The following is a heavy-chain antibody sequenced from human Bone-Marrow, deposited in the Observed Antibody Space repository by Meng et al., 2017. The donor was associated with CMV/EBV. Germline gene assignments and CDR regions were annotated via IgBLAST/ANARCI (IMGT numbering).Heavy chain of an antibody. CDR3: AREHCSGGDCLWFGP. CDR2: TYFSSKWYN. V-gene: IGHV6-1*01. Sequence: SVSSNSATWNWITQSPSRGLEWLRRTYFSSKWYNDYAPSVNSRITISPDTSKNQFSLQLTSVTPEDTAVYYCAREHCSGGDCLWFGPWGQGTLVTVSS. D-gene: IGHD2-15*01. J-gene: IGHJ5*02. CDR1: SVSSNSAT.